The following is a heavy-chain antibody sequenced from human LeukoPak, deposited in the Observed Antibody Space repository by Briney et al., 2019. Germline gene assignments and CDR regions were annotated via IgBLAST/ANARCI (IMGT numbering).Heavy chain of an antibody. CDR1: GGSFSGYY. D-gene: IGHD2-15*01. Sequence: SETLSLTCAVYGGSFSGYYWSRIRQPPGKGLEWIGEINHSGSTNYNPSLKSRVTISVDTSKNQFSLKLSSVTAADTAVYYCARCSGDDGAVDYWGQGTLVTVSS. V-gene: IGHV4-34*01. CDR3: ARCSGDDGAVDY. J-gene: IGHJ4*02. CDR2: INHSGST.